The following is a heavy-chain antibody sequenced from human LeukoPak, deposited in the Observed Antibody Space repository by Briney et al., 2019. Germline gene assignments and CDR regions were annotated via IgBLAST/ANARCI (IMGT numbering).Heavy chain of an antibody. Sequence: EASVKVSCKVSGYTLTELSMHWVRQAPGKGLEWMGVFDPEDGETIYAQKFQGRVTMTEDTSTDTAYMELSSLRSEDTAVYYCATTGDGRGTYNNYYYGMDVWGQGTTVTVTS. J-gene: IGHJ6*02. CDR1: GYTLTELS. V-gene: IGHV1-24*01. CDR3: ATTGDGRGTYNNYYYGMDV. CDR2: FDPEDGET. D-gene: IGHD1-26*01.